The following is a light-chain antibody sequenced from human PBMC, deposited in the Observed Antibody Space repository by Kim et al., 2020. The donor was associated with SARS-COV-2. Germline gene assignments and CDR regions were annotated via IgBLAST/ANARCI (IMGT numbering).Light chain of an antibody. J-gene: IGLJ1*01. CDR2: ANS. V-gene: IGLV1-40*01. CDR3: QSYDSSPSGYV. CDR1: SSNLGAGYD. Sequence: QSVLTQPPSVSGAPGQRVTISCTGSSSNLGAGYDVNWYQQLPGTVPKLLIYANSNRPSGFPGRFSGSKSGSSASLAITGLQAEDETDYYCQSYDSSPSGYVFGTGTKVTVL.